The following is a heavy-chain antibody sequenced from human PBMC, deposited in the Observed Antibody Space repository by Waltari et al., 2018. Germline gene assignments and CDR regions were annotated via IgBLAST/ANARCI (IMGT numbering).Heavy chain of an antibody. J-gene: IGHJ4*02. Sequence: QVQLQESGPGLVKPSQTLSLTCTVSGGSISSGGYYWSWIRQHPGKGLEWIGYIYYSGSTYYNPSLKSLVTISVDTSKNQFSLKLSSVTAADTAVYYCVRGGGDYVLSYFDYWGQGTLVTVSS. V-gene: IGHV4-31*01. D-gene: IGHD4-17*01. CDR3: VRGGGDYVLSYFDY. CDR2: IYYSGST. CDR1: GGSISSGGYY.